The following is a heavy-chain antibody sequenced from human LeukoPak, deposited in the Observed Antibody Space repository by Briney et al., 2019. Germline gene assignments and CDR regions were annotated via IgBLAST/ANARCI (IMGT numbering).Heavy chain of an antibody. CDR3: ATDSYSSSWYYY. CDR2: INPSGGST. D-gene: IGHD6-13*01. Sequence: ASVKVSCKASGYTFTSYYMHWVRQAPGQGLEWMGIINPSGGSTSYAQKFQGRVTMTRDTSTSTVYMELSRLRSDDTAVYYCATDSYSSSWYYYWGQGTLVTVSS. CDR1: GYTFTSYY. V-gene: IGHV1-46*01. J-gene: IGHJ4*02.